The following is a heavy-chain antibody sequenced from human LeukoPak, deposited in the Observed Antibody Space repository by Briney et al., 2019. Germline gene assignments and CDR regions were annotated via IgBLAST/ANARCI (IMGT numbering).Heavy chain of an antibody. D-gene: IGHD6-6*01. Sequence: GGSLTLPRAVSGFTFNSHWMRWVRQAPGKGLVWISHIKGDASSTNYADSVRGRFTISRDNAKNTLFLQMNSLRAEDTAVYYCARNGLYAALDVWGQGTLVTVSS. V-gene: IGHV3-74*01. CDR3: ARNGLYAALDV. J-gene: IGHJ4*02. CDR1: GFTFNSHW. CDR2: IKGDASST.